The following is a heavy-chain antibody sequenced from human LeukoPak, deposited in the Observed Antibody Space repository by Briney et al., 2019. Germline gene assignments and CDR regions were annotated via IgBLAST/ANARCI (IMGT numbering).Heavy chain of an antibody. J-gene: IGHJ4*02. CDR1: GGTFSIYA. CDR3: ARGHCSGGSCYYSRSEGYFDY. Sequence: ASVKVSCKASGGTFSIYAISWVRQAPGQGLEWMGRVIPILGIANYAQKFQGRVTITADKSTSTAYMELSSLRSEDTAVYYCARGHCSGGSCYYSRSEGYFDYWGQGTLVTVSS. V-gene: IGHV1-69*04. D-gene: IGHD2-15*01. CDR2: VIPILGIA.